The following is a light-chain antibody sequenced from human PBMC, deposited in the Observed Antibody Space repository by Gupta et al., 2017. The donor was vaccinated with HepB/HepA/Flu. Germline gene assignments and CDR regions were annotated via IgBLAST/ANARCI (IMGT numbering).Light chain of an antibody. CDR2: AVS. J-gene: IGLJ2*01. CDR1: SSDV. CDR3: SSFTSTSSLAV. Sequence: SALTQPASVSGSPGQSITISCTGTSSDVSWYQQHPCNAPKLMIYAVSNRPARVSYRFSGSKSGDTASLTISGLQAEDEADYYGSSFTSTSSLAVFCGGTKVTVL. V-gene: IGLV2-14*01.